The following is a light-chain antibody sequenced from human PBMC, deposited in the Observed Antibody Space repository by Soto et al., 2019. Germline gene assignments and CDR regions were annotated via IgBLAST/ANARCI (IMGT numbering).Light chain of an antibody. Sequence: EIVMTQSPATLSVYPGERATLSCRASESVSSTLAWYQQKPGQAPRLLMYGASTRATGTPDRFSGSGSGTEFTLTISSLQSEDFAVYYCQQYDYWPPWTFGQGCIVDI. CDR3: QQYDYWPPWT. V-gene: IGKV3-15*01. J-gene: IGKJ1*01. CDR2: GAS. CDR1: ESVSST.